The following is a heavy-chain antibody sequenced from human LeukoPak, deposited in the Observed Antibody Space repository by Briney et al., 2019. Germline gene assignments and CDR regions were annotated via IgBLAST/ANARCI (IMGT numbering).Heavy chain of an antibody. CDR2: MYYRGNT. CDR1: GGSISSITYY. V-gene: IGHV4-39*07. D-gene: IGHD1-7*01. CDR3: ARLSGNYQNYFDY. J-gene: IGHJ4*02. Sequence: PSETLSLTCTVSGGSISSITYYWGWIRQPPGKGLGWVGHMYYRGNTFYNPSLKSRVTISVDTSKNQFSLKLRSVTAADTAVYYCARLSGNYQNYFDYWGQGTLVTVSS.